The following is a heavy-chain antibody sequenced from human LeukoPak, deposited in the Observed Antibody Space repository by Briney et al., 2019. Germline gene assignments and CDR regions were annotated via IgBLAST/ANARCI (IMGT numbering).Heavy chain of an antibody. CDR1: GFTFSKYY. D-gene: IGHD4-17*01. V-gene: IGHV3-7*01. J-gene: IGHJ4*02. CDR3: ARDVGWDGDYPLDY. CDR2: INQDGSEK. Sequence: PGGSLRLSCAVSGFTFSKYYMTWLRQAPGKGLEWVANINQDGSEKYYVDSLKGRFTISRDNAKNSVYLQMNSLRAEDTAVYYCARDVGWDGDYPLDYWGQGTLVTVSS.